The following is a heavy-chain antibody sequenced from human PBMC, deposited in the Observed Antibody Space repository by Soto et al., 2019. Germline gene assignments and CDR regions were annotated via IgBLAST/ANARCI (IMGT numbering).Heavy chain of an antibody. D-gene: IGHD2-2*02. CDR2: ISSSSSTI. J-gene: IGHJ6*03. CDR1: GFTFSSYS. CDR3: ASSGCSSTSCYKFSYYYYMDV. V-gene: IGHV3-48*01. Sequence: GSLRLSCAASGFTFSSYSMNWVRQAPGKGLEWVSYISSSSSTIYYADSVKGRFTISRDNAKNSLYLQMNSLRAEDTAVYYCASSGCSSTSCYKFSYYYYMDVWGKGTTVTVSS.